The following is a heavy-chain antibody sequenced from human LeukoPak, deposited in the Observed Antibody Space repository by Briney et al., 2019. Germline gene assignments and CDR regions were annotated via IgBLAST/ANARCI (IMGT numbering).Heavy chain of an antibody. D-gene: IGHD6-13*01. CDR1: GFTFSSYA. Sequence: GGSLRLSCAASGFTFSSYAMTWVRQAPGKGLEWVSVTSESGDNTYYGDSVKGRFTVSRDNSKNTLYLQMNSLRAEDTAIYCCARTAANDYWGQGTLVTVSS. CDR3: ARTAANDY. V-gene: IGHV3-23*01. CDR2: TSESGDNT. J-gene: IGHJ4*02.